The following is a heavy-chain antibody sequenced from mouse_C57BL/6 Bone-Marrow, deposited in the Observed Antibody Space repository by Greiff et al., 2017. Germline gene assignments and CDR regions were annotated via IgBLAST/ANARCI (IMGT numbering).Heavy chain of an antibody. CDR1: GFTFSSYG. Sequence: DVQLVESGGDLVKPGGSLKLSCAASGFTFSSYGMSWVRQTPDKRLEWVATISSGGSYTYYPDSVKGRFTISRDNAKNTLYLQMSSLKTEDTAMYYGARHGGGYYAMDYWGQGTSVTVSS. V-gene: IGHV5-6*01. J-gene: IGHJ4*01. CDR3: ARHGGGYYAMDY. CDR2: ISSGGSYT.